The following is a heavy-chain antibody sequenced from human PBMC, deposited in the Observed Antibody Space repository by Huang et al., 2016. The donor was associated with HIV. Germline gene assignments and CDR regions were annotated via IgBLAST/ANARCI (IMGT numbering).Heavy chain of an antibody. Sequence: QVQLQQWGAGVLKPSETLSLTCAVYGGSFNNYYWSWVRQLPGRRLEWIGEINHSGTANYTPPLKTLVTMSLDPSKKQFSLRLASVTAADTAVYYCARVPTPSYYDPWNISPAHEDVYYYNMDVWGQGTTVIVSS. CDR1: GGSFNNYY. CDR3: ARVPTPSYYDPWNISPAHEDVYYYNMDV. J-gene: IGHJ6*02. CDR2: INHSGTA. V-gene: IGHV4-34*02. D-gene: IGHD3-10*01.